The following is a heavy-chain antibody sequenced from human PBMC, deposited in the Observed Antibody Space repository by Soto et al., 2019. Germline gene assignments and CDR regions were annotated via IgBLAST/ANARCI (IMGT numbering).Heavy chain of an antibody. J-gene: IGHJ5*02. CDR3: AKSLRPYSGVLDGWFDP. Sequence: GGSLRLSCAASGFTFSSYAMSWVRQAPGKGLEWVSAISGSGGSTYYADSVKGRFTISRDNSKNTLYLQMNSLRAEDTAVYYCAKSLRPYSGVLDGWFDPWGQGTLVTVSS. CDR2: ISGSGGST. CDR1: GFTFSSYA. D-gene: IGHD1-26*01. V-gene: IGHV3-23*01.